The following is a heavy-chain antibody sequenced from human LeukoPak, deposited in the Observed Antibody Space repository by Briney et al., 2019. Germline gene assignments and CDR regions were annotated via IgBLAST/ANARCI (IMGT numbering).Heavy chain of an antibody. D-gene: IGHD6-19*01. V-gene: IGHV4-39*01. Sequence: PSETLSLTCTVSGSSISSTSYYWGWIRQPPGKGLEWIGSIYYSGSTYYNPSLKSRVTISVDTSKNQFSLKLSSVTAADTAVYYCASDSSGWYSMDYWGQGTLVTVSS. CDR1: GSSISSTSYY. J-gene: IGHJ4*02. CDR2: IYYSGST. CDR3: ASDSSGWYSMDY.